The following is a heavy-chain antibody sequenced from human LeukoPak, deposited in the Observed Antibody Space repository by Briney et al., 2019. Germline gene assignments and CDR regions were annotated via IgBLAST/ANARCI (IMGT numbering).Heavy chain of an antibody. V-gene: IGHV3-7*01. D-gene: IGHD3-3*01. Sequence: GGSLRLSCAASGFTFSRYWMTWVRQAPGKGLEWVANIKQDGSEKYYVGSVMGRFTISRDNAKNPLFLQMNSLRAEDTAVYYCARPHSISGDDAFDTWGHGTMVSVSS. CDR1: GFTFSRYW. J-gene: IGHJ3*02. CDR2: IKQDGSEK. CDR3: ARPHSISGDDAFDT.